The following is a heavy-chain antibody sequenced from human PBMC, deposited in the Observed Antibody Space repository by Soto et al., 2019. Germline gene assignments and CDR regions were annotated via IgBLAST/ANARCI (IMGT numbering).Heavy chain of an antibody. D-gene: IGHD2-8*01. J-gene: IGHJ5*02. CDR2: ISAYNGNT. Sequence: QVQLVQSGAEVKKPGASVKVSCKASGYTFTSYGISWVRQAPGQGLEWMGWISAYNGNTNYAQKLQGRVTMTTDTSTSTAYMELRSLRSDDTAMYYCARVGGCTNGVCYTSHWFDPWGQGTLVTVSS. V-gene: IGHV1-18*01. CDR1: GYTFTSYG. CDR3: ARVGGCTNGVCYTSHWFDP.